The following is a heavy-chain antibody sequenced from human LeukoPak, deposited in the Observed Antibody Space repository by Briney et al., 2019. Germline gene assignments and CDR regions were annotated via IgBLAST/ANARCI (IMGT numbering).Heavy chain of an antibody. CDR3: ARAVPAAKGTPGYYYMDV. Sequence: SVKVSCKASGGTFSSYAISWVRQGPGQGLEWMGGIIPIFGTANYAQKFQGRVTITADESTSTAYMELSSLRSEDTAVYYCARAVPAAKGTPGYYYMDVWGKGTTVTVSS. V-gene: IGHV1-69*13. J-gene: IGHJ6*03. CDR2: IIPIFGTA. D-gene: IGHD2-2*01. CDR1: GGTFSSYA.